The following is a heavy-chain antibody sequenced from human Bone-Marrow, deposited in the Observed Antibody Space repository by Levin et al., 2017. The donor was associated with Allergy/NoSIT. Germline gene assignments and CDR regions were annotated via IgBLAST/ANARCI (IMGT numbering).Heavy chain of an antibody. CDR2: ISWNSGKT. J-gene: IGHJ3*01. CDR1: KFMFDDYG. Sequence: LSLTSATSKFMFDDYGMYWVRQAPGKGLEWVSGISWNSGKTHYADSVKGRFVISRDNAKNSLYLQMNSLRTEDTALYYCVKSLNTMTIHDGFDFWGQGTMVTVSA. D-gene: IGHD1/OR15-1a*01. V-gene: IGHV3-9*01. CDR3: VKSLNTMTIHDGFDF.